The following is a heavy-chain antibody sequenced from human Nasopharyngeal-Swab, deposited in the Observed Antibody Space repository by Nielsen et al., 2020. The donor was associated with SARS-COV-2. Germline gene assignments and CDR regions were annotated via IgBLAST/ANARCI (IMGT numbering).Heavy chain of an antibody. CDR2: IYPRDSDT. CDR1: GYSFTSYW. CDR3: VRPEGVATSFKYYFQYGMDV. D-gene: IGHD3-10*01. V-gene: IGHV5-51*01. J-gene: IGHJ6*02. Sequence: GESLKISCKGSGYSFTSYWIAWVRQTPGKGLEWMGIIYPRDSDTRYSPSFQGQVTTSADKSISTAYLQWSSLKALDTAMYYCVRPEGVATSFKYYFQYGMDVWGQGTMVTVPS.